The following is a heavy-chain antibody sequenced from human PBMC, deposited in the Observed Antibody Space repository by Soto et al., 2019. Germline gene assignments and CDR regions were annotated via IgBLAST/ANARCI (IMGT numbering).Heavy chain of an antibody. CDR2: IYYSGST. Sequence: SETLSLTCTVSGGSISSGGYYWSWIRQHPGKGLEWIGYIYYSGSTYYNPSLKSRVTISVDTSKNQFSLKLSSVTAADTAVYYCARGEGPAYCGGDCYWEGAFDIWGQGTMVTVSS. V-gene: IGHV4-31*03. CDR1: GGSISSGGYY. CDR3: ARGEGPAYCGGDCYWEGAFDI. J-gene: IGHJ3*02. D-gene: IGHD2-21*01.